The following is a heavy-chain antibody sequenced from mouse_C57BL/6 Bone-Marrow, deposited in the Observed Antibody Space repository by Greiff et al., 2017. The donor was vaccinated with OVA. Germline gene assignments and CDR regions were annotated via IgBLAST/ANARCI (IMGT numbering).Heavy chain of an antibody. CDR3: ARSPGYGNYWYFDV. CDR1: GYAFSSYW. Sequence: VKLVESGAELVKPGASVKISCKASGYAFSSYWMNWVKQRPGKGLEWIGQIYPGDGDTNYNGKFKGKATLTADKSSSTAYMQLSSLTSEDSAVYFCARSPGYGNYWYFDVWGTGTTVTVSS. J-gene: IGHJ1*03. CDR2: IYPGDGDT. D-gene: IGHD2-1*01. V-gene: IGHV1-80*01.